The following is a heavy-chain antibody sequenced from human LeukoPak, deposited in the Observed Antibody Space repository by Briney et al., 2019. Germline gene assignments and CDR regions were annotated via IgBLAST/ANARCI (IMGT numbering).Heavy chain of an antibody. CDR1: GGSITSRNW. CDR2: IYHSGST. J-gene: IGHJ4*02. CDR3: ARGGYSSSWFH. D-gene: IGHD6-13*01. Sequence: SETLSLICAVSGGSITSRNWWSWVRQPPGRGLEWIGEIYHSGSTNYNPSLKSRVSMSVDTSKNHFSLKLSSVTAADTAVYYCARGGYSSSWFHWGQGTLVTVSS. V-gene: IGHV4-4*02.